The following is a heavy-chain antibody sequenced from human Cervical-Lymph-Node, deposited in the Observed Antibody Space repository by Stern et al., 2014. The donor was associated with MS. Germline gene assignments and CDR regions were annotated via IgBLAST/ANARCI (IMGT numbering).Heavy chain of an antibody. Sequence: VQLVESGAEVKKPWASVQVSCKAPGLNFTTYYIHWVRQAPGQGLELMGIITHVGGLRRSAQQFHDRATLTSDAPTSTFSMQLSSLTSKDTAVYYCAGNNKVLKNAFDIWGQGTLVTVS. D-gene: IGHD4/OR15-4a*01. CDR1: GLNFTTYY. J-gene: IGHJ3*02. CDR3: AGNNKVLKNAFDI. CDR2: ITHVGGLR. V-gene: IGHV1-46*01.